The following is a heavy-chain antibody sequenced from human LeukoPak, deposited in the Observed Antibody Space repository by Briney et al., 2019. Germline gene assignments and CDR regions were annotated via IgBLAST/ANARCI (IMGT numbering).Heavy chain of an antibody. Sequence: SETLSLTCTVSGGSISSSSYYWGWIRQPPGKGLEWIGSIYYSGSTYYNPSLKSRVTISVDTSKNQFSLKLSSVTAADTAVYYCARDDFWSGYYGGGYWGQGTLVTVSS. D-gene: IGHD3-3*01. CDR3: ARDDFWSGYYGGGY. CDR1: GGSISSSSYY. J-gene: IGHJ4*02. CDR2: IYYSGST. V-gene: IGHV4-39*02.